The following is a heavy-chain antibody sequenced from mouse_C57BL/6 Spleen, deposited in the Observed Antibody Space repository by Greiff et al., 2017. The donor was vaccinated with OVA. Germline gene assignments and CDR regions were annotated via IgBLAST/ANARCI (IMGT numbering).Heavy chain of an antibody. CDR2: INPGSGGT. CDR3: ARRVDWDRAWFAY. J-gene: IGHJ3*01. Sequence: VQLMESGAELVRPGTSVKVSCKASGYAFTNYLIEWVKQRPGQGLEWIGVINPGSGGTNYNEKFKGKATLTADKSSSTAYMQLSSLTSEDSAVYFCARRVDWDRAWFAYWGQGTLVTVSA. D-gene: IGHD4-1*01. CDR1: GYAFTNYL. V-gene: IGHV1-54*01.